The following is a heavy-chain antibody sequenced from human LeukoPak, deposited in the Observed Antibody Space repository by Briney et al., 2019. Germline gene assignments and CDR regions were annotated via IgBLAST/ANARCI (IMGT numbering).Heavy chain of an antibody. D-gene: IGHD4-23*01. CDR1: GDTFTSYF. CDR3: ATAKFGGNSDFDY. CDR2: INPSGGST. Sequence: ASVKVSCKAPGDTFTSYFIHWVRQAPGQGLEWMGIINPSGGSTNYAQKFQGRVTMTRDTSTSTVYMELSSLRSEDTAVYYCATAKFGGNSDFDYWGQGTLVTVSS. V-gene: IGHV1-46*01. J-gene: IGHJ4*02.